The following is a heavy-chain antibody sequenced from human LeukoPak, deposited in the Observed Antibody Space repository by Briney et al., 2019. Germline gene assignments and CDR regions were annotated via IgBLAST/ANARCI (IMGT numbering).Heavy chain of an antibody. Sequence: AGGSLRLSCAASGFTFSSYWMHWVRQAPGKGLEWVSVIYSGGSTYYADSVKGRFTISRDNSKNTLYLQMNSLRAEDTAVYYCARDSDYYDSSGYNPSNPFDIWGQGTMVTISS. CDR1: GFTFSSYW. V-gene: IGHV3-53*01. J-gene: IGHJ3*02. CDR2: IYSGGST. CDR3: ARDSDYYDSSGYNPSNPFDI. D-gene: IGHD3-22*01.